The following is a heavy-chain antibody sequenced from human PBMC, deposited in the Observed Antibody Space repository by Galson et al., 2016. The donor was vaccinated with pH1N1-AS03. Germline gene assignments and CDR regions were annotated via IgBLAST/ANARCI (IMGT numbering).Heavy chain of an antibody. J-gene: IGHJ5*02. V-gene: IGHV4-39*07. D-gene: IGHD2-15*01. Sequence: SETLSLTCIVSGGSLAGSKYYWGWIRQSPGKGLEWIGNIYHAANTYYNPSFKTRVTMSVDTSKSQFSLSLRSVTAADTAMYYCARGLGYCSGKQCFVHFDPWGQGIRVTVSS. CDR2: IYHAANT. CDR1: GGSLAGSKYY. CDR3: ARGLGYCSGKQCFVHFDP.